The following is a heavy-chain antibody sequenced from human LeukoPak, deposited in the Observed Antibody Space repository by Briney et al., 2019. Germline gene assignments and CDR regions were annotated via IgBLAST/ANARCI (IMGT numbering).Heavy chain of an antibody. J-gene: IGHJ4*02. Sequence: GRSLRLSCAASGFTFSSYGMHWVRQAPGKGLEWVAVIWYDGSNKYYADSVKGRFTISRGNAKNTLYLQMNNLRAEDTAMYYCARDQRVTGRPDIDYWGQGTLVIVSS. CDR1: GFTFSSYG. CDR2: IWYDGSNK. V-gene: IGHV3-33*01. D-gene: IGHD6-6*01. CDR3: ARDQRVTGRPDIDY.